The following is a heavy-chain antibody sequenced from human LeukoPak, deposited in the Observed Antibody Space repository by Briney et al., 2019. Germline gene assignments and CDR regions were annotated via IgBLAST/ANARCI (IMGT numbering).Heavy chain of an antibody. J-gene: IGHJ4*02. CDR2: IYYSGST. D-gene: IGHD3-9*01. CDR1: GGSINGYY. CDR3: ASLIRYFDWFPFDY. Sequence: SETLSLTCTVSGGSINGYYWTWIRQPPGKGLEWIGYIYYSGSTNYNPSLKSRVTISVDTSKNQFSLKLSSVTAADTALYYCASLIRYFDWFPFDYWGQGTLVTVSS. V-gene: IGHV4-59*08.